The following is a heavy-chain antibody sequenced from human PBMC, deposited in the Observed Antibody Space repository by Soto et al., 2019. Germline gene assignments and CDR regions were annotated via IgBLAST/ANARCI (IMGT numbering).Heavy chain of an antibody. V-gene: IGHV1-3*01. CDR3: AREKGARIFGVASYGMDV. CDR2: INAGNGNT. Sequence: GASVKVSCKASGYTFTSYAMHWVRQAPGQRLEWMGWINAGNGNTKYSQKFQGRVTITRDTSASTAYMELSSLRSEDTAVYYCAREKGARIFGVASYGMDVWGQGTTVTVSS. J-gene: IGHJ6*02. D-gene: IGHD3-3*01. CDR1: GYTFTSYA.